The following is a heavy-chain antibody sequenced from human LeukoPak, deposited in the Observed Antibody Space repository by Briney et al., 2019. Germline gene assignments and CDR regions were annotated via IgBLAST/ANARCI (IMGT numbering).Heavy chain of an antibody. CDR1: GYTFTSYY. Sequence: GASVKVSCKASGYTFTSYYMHWVRQAPGQGLEWMGIINPSGGSTSYAQKFQGRVTMTRDTSTSTVYMELSSLRSEDTAVYYCARDYPYYDFWSGCRNNWFDPWGQGTLVTVSS. CDR2: INPSGGST. J-gene: IGHJ5*02. CDR3: ARDYPYYDFWSGCRNNWFDP. D-gene: IGHD3-3*01. V-gene: IGHV1-46*01.